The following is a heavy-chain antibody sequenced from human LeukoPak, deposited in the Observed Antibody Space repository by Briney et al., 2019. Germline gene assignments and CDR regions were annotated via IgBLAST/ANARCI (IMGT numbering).Heavy chain of an antibody. J-gene: IGHJ6*02. V-gene: IGHV1-8*01. D-gene: IGHD1-26*01. CDR2: MNPNSGNT. Sequence: ASVKVSCKASGYTFTSYDINWVRQAPGQGLEWMGWMNPNSGNTGYAQKFQGRVTMTRNTSISTAYMELSSLRSEDTAVYYCARGGRAHYYYYGMDVWGQGTTVTVSS. CDR1: GYTFTSYD. CDR3: ARGGRAHYYYYGMDV.